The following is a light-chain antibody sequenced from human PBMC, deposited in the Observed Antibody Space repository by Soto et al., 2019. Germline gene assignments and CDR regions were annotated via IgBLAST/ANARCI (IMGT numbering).Light chain of an antibody. CDR2: GAS. V-gene: IGKV3-15*01. CDR3: QQYNIWPPYT. J-gene: IGKJ2*01. Sequence: EVEMTQSPATVSVSPGERVTLSCRASQRVSSNVAWYQQKPGQAPRVLIFGASTRATGTPARFSGSGSGTEFTLTISSLQPEDFAVYYCQQYNIWPPYTFGQGTKLEIK. CDR1: QRVSSN.